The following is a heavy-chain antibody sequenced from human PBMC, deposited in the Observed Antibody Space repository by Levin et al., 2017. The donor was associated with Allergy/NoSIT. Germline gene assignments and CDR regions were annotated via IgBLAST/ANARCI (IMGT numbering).Heavy chain of an antibody. D-gene: IGHD2-21*02. CDR1: GFTFSNYG. J-gene: IGHJ4*02. Sequence: PGGSLRLSCAASGFTFSNYGLHWVRQAPGKGLEWVALISYDGNNKYYADSVKGRFTISRDDSKNTLYLQMNSLRAEDTAVYFCARERSPYCGGDCFLPLDYWGQGTLVTVSS. CDR2: ISYDGNNK. CDR3: ARERSPYCGGDCFLPLDY. V-gene: IGHV3-30*03.